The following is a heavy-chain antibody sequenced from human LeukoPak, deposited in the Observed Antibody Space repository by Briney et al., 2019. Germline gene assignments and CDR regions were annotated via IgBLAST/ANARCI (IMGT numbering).Heavy chain of an antibody. Sequence: GESLQISSKGSGSSFTSYCISWVRQMPGKGLEWMGRIDPSDSYTNYSPSFQGHVTISADKSISTAYLQWSSLKASDTAMYYCARRAAMVRGVYYFDYWGQGTLVTVSS. CDR2: IDPSDSYT. CDR3: ARRAAMVRGVYYFDY. CDR1: GSSFTSYC. J-gene: IGHJ4*02. V-gene: IGHV5-10-1*01. D-gene: IGHD3-10*01.